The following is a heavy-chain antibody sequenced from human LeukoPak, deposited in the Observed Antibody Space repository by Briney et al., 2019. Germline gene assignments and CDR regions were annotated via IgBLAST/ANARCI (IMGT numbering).Heavy chain of an antibody. Sequence: PSQTLSLTCAISGDSVSSSSNVWNWIRQSPSRGLEWLGRTYYGSKWNNDYAASVKSRITVNPDTSKNQFSLQLSSVTPEDTAVYYCARGAMRTGFDSWGQGTLVTVSA. CDR1: GDSVSSSSNV. CDR3: ARGAMRTGFDS. V-gene: IGHV6-1*01. D-gene: IGHD1-1*01. CDR2: TYYGSKWNN. J-gene: IGHJ4*02.